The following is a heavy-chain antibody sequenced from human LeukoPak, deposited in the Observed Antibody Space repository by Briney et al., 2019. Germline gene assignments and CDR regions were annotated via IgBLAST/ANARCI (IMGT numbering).Heavy chain of an antibody. CDR2: ISYDGSNK. CDR3: ARVRYCSSTSCSNFDY. D-gene: IGHD2-2*01. CDR1: GFTFSSYA. V-gene: IGHV3-30*14. J-gene: IGHJ4*02. Sequence: GRSLRLSCAASGFTFSSYAMHWVRQAPGKGLEWVAVISYDGSNKYYADSVKGRFTISRDNSKNTLYLQMNSLRAEDTAVYYCARVRYCSSTSCSNFDYWGQGTLVTVSS.